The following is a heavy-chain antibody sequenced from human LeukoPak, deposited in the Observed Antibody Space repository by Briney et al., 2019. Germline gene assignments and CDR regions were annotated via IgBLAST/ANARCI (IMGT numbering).Heavy chain of an antibody. Sequence: ASVKVSCKASGYTFTGYYMHWVRQAPGQGLEWMGWINPNSGGTNYAQKFQGRVTMTRDTSISTAYMELSRLRSDDTAVYYCARNGVYCSSTSCYFFMDVWGKGTTVTISS. CDR3: ARNGVYCSSTSCYFFMDV. D-gene: IGHD2-2*01. CDR2: INPNSGGT. V-gene: IGHV1-2*02. J-gene: IGHJ6*03. CDR1: GYTFTGYY.